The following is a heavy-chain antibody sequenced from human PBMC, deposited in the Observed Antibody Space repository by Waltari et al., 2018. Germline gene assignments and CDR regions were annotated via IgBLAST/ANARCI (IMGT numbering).Heavy chain of an antibody. CDR1: GDSIRRHF. V-gene: IGHV4-59*11. Sequence: VQLQESGPGLVKPSETLSLRCSVSGDSIRRHFWSWIRQAPGKGLEWMGHMYFSGTKDYNPSLKSRVAISIDTSKNHFSLNLRSVTAADTAIYYCARLPRGSVIIGAFDIWGQGTQVTVSS. J-gene: IGHJ3*02. CDR2: MYFSGTK. D-gene: IGHD3-22*01. CDR3: ARLPRGSVIIGAFDI.